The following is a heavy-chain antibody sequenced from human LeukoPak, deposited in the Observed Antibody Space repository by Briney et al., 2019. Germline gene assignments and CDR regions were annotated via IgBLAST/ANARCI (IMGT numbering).Heavy chain of an antibody. V-gene: IGHV3-30*04. Sequence: GGSLRLSCAASGFTFSSYAMHWVRQAPGKGLEWVAVISYDGSNKYYADSVKGRFTISRDNSKNTLYLQMNSLRAEDTAVYYCAKDLPGTADYWGQGTLVTVSS. CDR3: AKDLPGTADY. CDR1: GFTFSSYA. J-gene: IGHJ4*02. D-gene: IGHD1-14*01. CDR2: ISYDGSNK.